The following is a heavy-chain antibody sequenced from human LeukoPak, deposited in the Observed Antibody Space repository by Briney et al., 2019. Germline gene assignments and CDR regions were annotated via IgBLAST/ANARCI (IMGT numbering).Heavy chain of an antibody. CDR1: GGTFSSYA. J-gene: IGHJ6*02. V-gene: IGHV1-69*04. CDR2: IIPILGIA. CDR3: ARPPRYYYYNGMDV. Sequence: GASVKVSCKASGGTFSSYAISWVRQAPGQGLAWMGRIIPILGIANYAQKFQGRVTITADKSTSTAYMELSSLRSEDTAVYYCARPPRYYYYNGMDVWGQGTTVTVSS.